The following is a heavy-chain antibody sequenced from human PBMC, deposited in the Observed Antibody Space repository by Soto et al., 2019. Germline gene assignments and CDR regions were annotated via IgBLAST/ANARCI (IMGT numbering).Heavy chain of an antibody. CDR1: GGSFSGYY. Sequence: SETLSLTCAVYGGSFSGYYWSWIRQPPGKGLEWIGEINHSGSTNYNPSLKTRVTISVDTSKNQFSLKLSSVTAADTAVYYCARGGKEYSSSWCSDYWGQGTLVTVSS. D-gene: IGHD6-13*01. CDR3: ARGGKEYSSSWCSDY. J-gene: IGHJ4*02. CDR2: INHSGST. V-gene: IGHV4-34*01.